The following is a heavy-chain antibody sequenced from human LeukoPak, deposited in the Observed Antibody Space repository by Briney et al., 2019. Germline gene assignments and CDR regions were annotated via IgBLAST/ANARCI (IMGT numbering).Heavy chain of an antibody. J-gene: IGHJ6*03. V-gene: IGHV3-21*01. Sequence: PGGSLRPSCAASGFTFSSYSMNWVRQAPGKGLEWVSSISSSSSYIYYADSVKGRFTISRDNAKNSLYLQMNSLRAEDTAVYYCARVRKDIQSMVRGQNYYYYYMDVWGKGTTVTISS. CDR3: ARVRKDIQSMVRGQNYYYYYMDV. CDR1: GFTFSSYS. D-gene: IGHD3-10*01. CDR2: ISSSSSYI.